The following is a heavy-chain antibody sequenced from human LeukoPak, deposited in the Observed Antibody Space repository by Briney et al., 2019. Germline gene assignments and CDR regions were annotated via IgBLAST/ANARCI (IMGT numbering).Heavy chain of an antibody. D-gene: IGHD1-1*01. J-gene: IGHJ4*02. CDR3: AKKKTTLIWSQDY. CDR2: ISGTGDST. V-gene: IGHV3-23*01. CDR1: GFFFSSYA. Sequence: GGSLRLSRAASGFFFSSYAMSWVRQAPGKGLEWLSAISGTGDSTYYVDSVKGRFTISRDNSKDTLYLQMNSLRADDTAVYYCAKKKTTLIWSQDYWGQGTLVTVSS.